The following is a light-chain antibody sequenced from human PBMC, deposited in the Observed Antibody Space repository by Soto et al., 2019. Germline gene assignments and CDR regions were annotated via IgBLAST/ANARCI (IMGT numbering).Light chain of an antibody. CDR2: AAS. J-gene: IGKJ4*01. V-gene: IGKV1-9*01. CDR3: QKLNSYPLN. Sequence: IQFTPSPSSLSAYVGDRVQLHFPASQAISSYLAWYQQKPGKAPNLLIYAASTLQSGVPSRFSGSGSGTDFTLTISSLQPEDFATYFCQKLNSYPLNCGGGNTG. CDR1: QAISSY.